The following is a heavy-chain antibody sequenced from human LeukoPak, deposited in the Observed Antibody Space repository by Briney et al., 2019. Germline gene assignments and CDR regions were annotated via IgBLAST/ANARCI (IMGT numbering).Heavy chain of an antibody. J-gene: IGHJ4*02. CDR1: GGSISSGGYY. D-gene: IGHD5-18*01. CDR2: IYYSGST. V-gene: IGHV4-31*03. Sequence: SETLSLTCTVSGGSISSGGYYWSWIRQHPGKGLEWIGYIYYSGSTYYNPSLKSRVTISVDTSKNQFSLKLSSVTAADTGVYYCARSGIQLWLPENWGQGTLVTVSS. CDR3: ARSGIQLWLPEN.